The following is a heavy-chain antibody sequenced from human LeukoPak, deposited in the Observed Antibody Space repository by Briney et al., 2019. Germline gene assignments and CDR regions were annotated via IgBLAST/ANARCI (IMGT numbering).Heavy chain of an antibody. CDR2: INHSGST. CDR3: ARAPDQYSSSGYFGY. J-gene: IGHJ4*02. D-gene: IGHD6-6*01. V-gene: IGHV4-34*01. Sequence: SETLSLTCAVHGGSFSGYYWSWIRQPPGKGLEWIGEINHSGSTNYNPSLKSRVTISVDTSKNQFSLKLSSVTAADTAVYYCARAPDQYSSSGYFGYWGQGTLVTVSS. CDR1: GGSFSGYY.